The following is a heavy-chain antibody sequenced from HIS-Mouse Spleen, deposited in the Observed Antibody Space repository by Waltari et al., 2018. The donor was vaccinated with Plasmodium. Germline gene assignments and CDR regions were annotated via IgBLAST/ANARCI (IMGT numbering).Heavy chain of an antibody. CDR3: ASSWYWYFDL. Sequence: EVQLVESGGGLVQPGGSLSLSCAASGFTFSSYGMSGVRRAPGKGVEGVANIKQEGSEKYYVDSVKGRFTISRDNAKNSLYLQMNSLRAEDTAVYYCASSWYWYFDLWGRGTLVTVSS. D-gene: IGHD6-13*01. V-gene: IGHV3-7*01. CDR1: GFTFSSYG. CDR2: IKQEGSEK. J-gene: IGHJ2*01.